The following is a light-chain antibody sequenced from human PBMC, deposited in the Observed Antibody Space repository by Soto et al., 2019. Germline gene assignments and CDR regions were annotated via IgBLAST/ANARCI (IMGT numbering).Light chain of an antibody. CDR3: AAWDDSLNGLYV. CDR1: SANIGINT. V-gene: IGLV1-44*01. CDR2: TDN. J-gene: IGLJ1*01. Sequence: QSVLTQPPSASGTPGQRVTISCSGSSANIGINTVNWYQQVPGTAPKLLIYTDNQRPSGVPDRFSGSKSGTSASLAISGLQPEDEADYYCAAWDDSLNGLYVFXTGTKVTVL.